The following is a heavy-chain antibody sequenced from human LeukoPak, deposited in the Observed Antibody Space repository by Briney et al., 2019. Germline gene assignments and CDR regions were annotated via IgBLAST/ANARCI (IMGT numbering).Heavy chain of an antibody. D-gene: IGHD6-13*01. V-gene: IGHV4-39*07. J-gene: IGHJ4*02. Sequence: SETLSLTCTVSGGSISSSSYYWGWIRQPPGKGLEWIGSIYYSGSTYYNPSLKSRVTISVDTSKNQFSLKLSSVTAADTAVYYCARTDAPGGYSSSFDYWGQGTLVTVSS. CDR3: ARTDAPGGYSSSFDY. CDR2: IYYSGST. CDR1: GGSISSSSYY.